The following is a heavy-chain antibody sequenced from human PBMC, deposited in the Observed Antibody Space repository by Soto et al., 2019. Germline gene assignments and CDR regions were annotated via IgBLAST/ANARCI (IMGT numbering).Heavy chain of an antibody. CDR3: ARERGRYCSGESCYPFGP. J-gene: IGHJ5*02. CDR2: INDSGST. V-gene: IGHV4-34*01. Sequence: PSETLSLTCAVYGGAFRGYYWSWIRQPPGKGLEWLGEINDSGSTNYNPSLKSRITISLDTSKKEIPLRLSSVTAADTAVYYCARERGRYCSGESCYPFGPWGQGALVTSPQ. D-gene: IGHD2-15*01. CDR1: GGAFRGYY.